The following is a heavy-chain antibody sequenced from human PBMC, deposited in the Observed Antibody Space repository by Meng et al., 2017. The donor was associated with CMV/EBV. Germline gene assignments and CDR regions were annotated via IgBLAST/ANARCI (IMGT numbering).Heavy chain of an antibody. CDR1: GYRFSDHY. CDR3: VRDHNWGPDY. V-gene: IGHV1-2*02. Sequence: RVHPGEEVKGPGAPVKVYWQTSGYRFSDHYMHWVRQAPGQGLEWMGWIYPNSGGTHYAQKFQDRVTMTRDTSISTVYMELSRLTSDDTAVYYCVRDHNWGPDYWGQGTLVTVSS. D-gene: IGHD1-1*01. CDR2: IYPNSGGT. J-gene: IGHJ4*02.